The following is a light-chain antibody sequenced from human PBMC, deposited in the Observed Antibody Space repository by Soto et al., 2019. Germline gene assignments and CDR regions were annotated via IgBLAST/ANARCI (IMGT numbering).Light chain of an antibody. J-gene: IGKJ5*01. CDR3: QLYGSSSIT. Sequence: EIVLTQSPGTLSLSPGERATLSFRTSQSVSSSFLAWYQHKPGQAPRLLIFGASNRAAGIPDRFSGSRSGTDFTLTIDRLEPKDFAVYYCQLYGSSSITFGQGTRLEIK. V-gene: IGKV3-20*01. CDR2: GAS. CDR1: QSVSSSF.